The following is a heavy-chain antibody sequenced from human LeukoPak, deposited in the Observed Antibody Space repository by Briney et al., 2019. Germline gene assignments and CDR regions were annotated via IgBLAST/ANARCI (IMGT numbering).Heavy chain of an antibody. CDR1: GYTFTGYY. CDR2: INPNSGGT. V-gene: IGHV1-2*02. J-gene: IGHJ6*03. CDR3: ARGGKNIVGARAYYYYMDV. D-gene: IGHD1-26*01. Sequence: GASVKVSCKASGYTFTGYYMHWVRQAPGQGLEWMGWINPNSGGTNYAQKFQGRVTMTRDTSISTAYMELSRLRSDDTAVYYCARGGKNIVGARAYYYYMDVWGKGTTVTISS.